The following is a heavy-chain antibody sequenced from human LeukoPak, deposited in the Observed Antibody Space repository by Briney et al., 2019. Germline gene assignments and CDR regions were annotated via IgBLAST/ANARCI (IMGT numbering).Heavy chain of an antibody. Sequence: PGRSLRLSCAASRLTVNSYDMHWLRQAPGKGLEWVAVVWYDGSNKYYADSVKGRFTISRDNSKNTLYLQMNSLRAEDTAVYYCARGVITPPFDYWGQGTLVTVSS. CDR2: VWYDGSNK. D-gene: IGHD3-22*01. V-gene: IGHV3-33*01. J-gene: IGHJ4*02. CDR1: RLTVNSYD. CDR3: ARGVITPPFDY.